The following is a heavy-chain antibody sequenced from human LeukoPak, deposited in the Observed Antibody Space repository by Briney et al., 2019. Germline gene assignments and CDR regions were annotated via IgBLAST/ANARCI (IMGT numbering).Heavy chain of an antibody. CDR3: ARLDENFDILTGYFRY. V-gene: IGHV4-59*01. CDR1: GGSIINFY. Sequence: SETLSLTCDVSGGSIINFYWSWVRQSPGKGLEWIGHIYYGGSTTYNPSLRTRVNISLDTTKKVFSLNLNSLTAADTAVYYCARLDENFDILTGYFRYWGQGTLVSVSS. J-gene: IGHJ4*02. D-gene: IGHD3-9*01. CDR2: IYYGGST.